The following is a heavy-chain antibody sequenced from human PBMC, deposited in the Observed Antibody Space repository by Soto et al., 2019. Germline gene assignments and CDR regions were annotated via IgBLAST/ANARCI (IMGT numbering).Heavy chain of an antibody. J-gene: IGHJ4*02. Sequence: QVQLVQSGAEVKKPGASVKISCKASGFNFATHAIHWLRQAPGHSLEWMGWVNVGNDYRRYSQKFQGRVTFTRDTSASTAYMELTSLRSDDSAMYYCARGAVAFEEALLADYGGQGSLVTVSS. D-gene: IGHD3-10*01. CDR1: GFNFATHA. V-gene: IGHV1-3*01. CDR3: ARGAVAFEEALLADY. CDR2: VNVGNDYR.